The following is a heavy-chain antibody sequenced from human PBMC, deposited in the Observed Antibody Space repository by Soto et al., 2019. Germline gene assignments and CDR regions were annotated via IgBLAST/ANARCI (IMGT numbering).Heavy chain of an antibody. D-gene: IGHD2-15*01. CDR2: IYYSGST. J-gene: IGHJ5*02. CDR1: GGSISSYY. Sequence: SETLSLTCTVSGGSISSYYWSWIRQPPGKGLEWIGYIYYSGSTNYNPSLKSRVTISVDTSKNQFSLKLSSVTAADTAVYYCARGGYCSGGSCRPNWFDPWGQGTLVTASS. V-gene: IGHV4-59*01. CDR3: ARGGYCSGGSCRPNWFDP.